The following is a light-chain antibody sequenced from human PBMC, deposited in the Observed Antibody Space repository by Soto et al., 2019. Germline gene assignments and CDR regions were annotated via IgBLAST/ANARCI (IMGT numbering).Light chain of an antibody. CDR3: HVWDSGSDHVV. J-gene: IGLJ2*01. Sequence: SYELTQPPSVSVAPGKTARITCGGNNIGRKIVHWHQQKSGQAPVLVIYYYSDRPSGIPERFSGSNSGNTATLTISRVEAGDEADYYCHVWDSGSDHVVFGGGTQLTVL. CDR1: NIGRKI. CDR2: YYS. V-gene: IGLV3-21*04.